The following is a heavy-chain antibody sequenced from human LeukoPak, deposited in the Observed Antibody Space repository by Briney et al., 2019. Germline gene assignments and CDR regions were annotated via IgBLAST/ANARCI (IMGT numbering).Heavy chain of an antibody. CDR3: ASGIAAQAGSFFYYYFIDV. V-gene: IGHV4-59*11. J-gene: IGHJ6*04. D-gene: IGHD6-6*01. CDR2: VFYDGST. Sequence: SETLSLTCTVSSGSISSHHWTWIRQPPGKGLEYIGCVFYDGSTNYNPSLKSRVTTSVDTSKNQFSLKLSSVTPADTAVYYCASGIAAQAGSFFYYYFIDVWAKGTTVTVSS. CDR1: SGSISSHH.